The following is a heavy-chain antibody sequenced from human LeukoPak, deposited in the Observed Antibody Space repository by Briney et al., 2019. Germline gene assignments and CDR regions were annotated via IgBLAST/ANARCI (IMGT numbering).Heavy chain of an antibody. J-gene: IGHJ4*02. V-gene: IGHV3-7*01. D-gene: IGHD2-15*01. CDR2: IKKDGSEK. Sequence: GGSLRLSCAASRFTFSSYWMSWVRQAPGKGLEWVANIKKDGSEKYYVDSVKGRFTISRDNAKTSLYLQMNSLRAEDTAVYYCARGDCSGGSCHFDYWGQGTLVTVSS. CDR1: RFTFSSYW. CDR3: ARGDCSGGSCHFDY.